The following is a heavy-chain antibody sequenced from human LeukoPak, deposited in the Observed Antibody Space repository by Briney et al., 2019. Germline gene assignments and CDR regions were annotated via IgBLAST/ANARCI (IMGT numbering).Heavy chain of an antibody. CDR1: GFTFNTYS. V-gene: IGHV3-48*04. J-gene: IGHJ4*02. CDR3: ATSRTSDY. D-gene: IGHD1-14*01. CDR2: ISDSSGTI. Sequence: GGSLRLSCAASGFTFNTYSMNWVRQAPGKGLEWVSYISDSSGTIYYADSVKGRFTISRDNAEKSLYLQMNSLRAADTAVYYCATSRTSDYWGQGTLVTVSS.